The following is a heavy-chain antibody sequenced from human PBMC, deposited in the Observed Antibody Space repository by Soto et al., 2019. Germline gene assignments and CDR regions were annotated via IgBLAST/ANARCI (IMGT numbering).Heavy chain of an antibody. D-gene: IGHD2-15*01. CDR3: VRGEGALAAAFYYMDV. V-gene: IGHV3-23*01. CDR1: GFTFSSYA. CDR2: ISGSGGST. Sequence: GGSLRLSCAASGFTFSSYAMSWVRQAPGKGLEWVSAISGSGGSTYYADSVKGRFTISRDNSKNTLYLQMNSLRAEDTAVYYCVRGEGALAAAFYYMDVWGKGTTVTVSS. J-gene: IGHJ6*03.